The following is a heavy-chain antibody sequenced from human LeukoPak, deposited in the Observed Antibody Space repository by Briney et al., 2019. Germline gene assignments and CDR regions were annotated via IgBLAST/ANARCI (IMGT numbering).Heavy chain of an antibody. Sequence: LETLSLTCAVYGGSFSGYYWSWIRQPPGKGLEWIGEINHSGSTNYNPSLKSRVTISVDTSKNQFSLKLSSVTAADTAVCYCARADIVVVPAATDGGGGMDVWGKGTTVTVSS. CDR1: GGSFSGYY. CDR3: ARADIVVVPAATDGGGGMDV. D-gene: IGHD2-2*01. V-gene: IGHV4-34*01. CDR2: INHSGST. J-gene: IGHJ6*04.